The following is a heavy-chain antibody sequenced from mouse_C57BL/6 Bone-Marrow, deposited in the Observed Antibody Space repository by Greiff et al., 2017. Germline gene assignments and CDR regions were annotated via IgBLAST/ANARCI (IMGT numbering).Heavy chain of an antibody. V-gene: IGHV1-15*01. D-gene: IGHD1-1*01. CDR3: TRGGVTVVFDY. CDR2: IDPETGGT. CDR1: GYTFTDYE. Sequence: LVESEAELVRPGASVTLSRKASGYTFTDYEMHWVKQTPVHGLEWIGAIDPETGGTAYNQKFKGKAILTADKSSSTAYMELRSRTSEDSAVYYCTRGGVTVVFDYWGQGTTLTVSS. J-gene: IGHJ2*01.